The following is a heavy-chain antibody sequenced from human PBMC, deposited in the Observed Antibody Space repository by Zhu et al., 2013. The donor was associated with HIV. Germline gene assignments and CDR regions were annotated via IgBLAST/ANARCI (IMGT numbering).Heavy chain of an antibody. Sequence: EVQLVESGGGLVQFGGSLRLSCAASGFPLGDYYMHWVRQAPGKGLVWVSRIDGDGSTTNYADYVRGRFTVSRDNAKNTLYLQMNSLTADDTAVYYCARVFAGGNFDLWGRGTLVSVSS. V-gene: IGHV3-74*01. CDR3: ARVFAGGNFDL. CDR1: GFPLGDYY. D-gene: IGHD1-1*01. CDR2: IDGDGSTT. J-gene: IGHJ2*01.